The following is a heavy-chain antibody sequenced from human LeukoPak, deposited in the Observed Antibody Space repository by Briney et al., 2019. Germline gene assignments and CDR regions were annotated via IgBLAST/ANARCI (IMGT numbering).Heavy chain of an antibody. CDR3: TTQWGIASYYDSSGYYSATRDFQH. CDR2: IKSKTDGGTT. CDR1: GFTFSNAW. V-gene: IGHV3-15*01. D-gene: IGHD3-22*01. Sequence: GGSLRLSCAASGFTFSNAWMGWVRQAPGKGLEWVSRIKSKTDGGTTDYAAPVKSRFTISRDDSKNTLYLQMNSLKTEDTAVYYCTTQWGIASYYDSSGYYSATRDFQHWGQGTLVTVSS. J-gene: IGHJ1*01.